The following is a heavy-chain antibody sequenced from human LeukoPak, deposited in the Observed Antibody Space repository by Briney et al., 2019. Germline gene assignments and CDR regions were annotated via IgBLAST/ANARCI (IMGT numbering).Heavy chain of an antibody. CDR1: GYTFSSSG. CDR2: IIPIFGTA. V-gene: IGHV1-69*06. D-gene: IGHD3-3*01. J-gene: IGHJ1*01. CDR3: ARVGYDFSRQH. Sequence: SVKVSCKASGYTFSSSGISWVRQAPGQGLEWMGGIIPIFGTANYAQKFQGRVTITADKSTSTAYMELSSLRSEDTAVYYCARVGYDFSRQHWGQGTLVTVSS.